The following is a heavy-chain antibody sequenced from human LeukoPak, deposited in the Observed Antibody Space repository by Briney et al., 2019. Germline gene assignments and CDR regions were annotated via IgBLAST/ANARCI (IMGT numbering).Heavy chain of an antibody. J-gene: IGHJ1*01. CDR1: GYTFTDFG. Sequence: GASVKVSCKASGYTFTDFGISWVRQAPGQGLEWMGWISAYNGNKNYVQKFQGRVTMTTDTSTSTAYMELRSLRSDDTAVYYCARGNQVFRGWSVPEYFQHWGQGTLVTVSS. CDR3: ARGNQVFRGWSVPEYFQH. D-gene: IGHD6-19*01. CDR2: ISAYNGNK. V-gene: IGHV1-18*01.